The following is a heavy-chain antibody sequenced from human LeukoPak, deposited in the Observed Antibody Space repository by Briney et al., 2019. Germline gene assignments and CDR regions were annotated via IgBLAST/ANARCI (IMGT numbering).Heavy chain of an antibody. CDR2: ISWNSGSI. D-gene: IGHD3-3*01. V-gene: IGHV3-9*01. CDR3: AKDHDFWSGYYQYYFDY. CDR1: GFTFDDYA. Sequence: GGSLRLSCAASGFTFDDYAMHWVRQAPGKGLEWVSGISWNSGSIGYADSVKGRFTISRDNSKYTLYLQMNSLRAEDTAVYYCAKDHDFWSGYYQYYFDYWGQGTLVTVSS. J-gene: IGHJ4*02.